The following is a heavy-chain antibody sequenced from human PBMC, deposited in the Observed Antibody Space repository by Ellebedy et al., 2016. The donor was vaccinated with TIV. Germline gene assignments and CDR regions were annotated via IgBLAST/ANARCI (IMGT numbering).Heavy chain of an antibody. D-gene: IGHD7-27*01. CDR2: IRSNVNSYAT. V-gene: IGHV3-73*01. CDR3: TSGDGVDV. J-gene: IGHJ6*02. CDR1: GFTFSGSA. Sequence: GESLKISCAASGFTFSGSAMHWVRQASGKGLEWVGRIRSNVNSYATAYAASVKGRFTISRDDSKNTAYLQMNSLKTEDTAVYYCTSGDGVDVWGQGTTVTVSS.